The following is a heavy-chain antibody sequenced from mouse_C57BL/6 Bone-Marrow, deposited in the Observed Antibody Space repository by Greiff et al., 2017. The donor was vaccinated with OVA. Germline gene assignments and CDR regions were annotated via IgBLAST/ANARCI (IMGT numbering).Heavy chain of an antibody. CDR3: ARDGGLRPYWYFDV. Sequence: VQLKESGPGLVKPSQSLSLTCSVTGYSITSGYYWNWIRQFPGNELEWMGYISYDGSNNYNPSLKNRISITRDTSKNQFFLKLNSVTTEDTATYYCARDGGLRPYWYFDVWGTGTTVTVSS. V-gene: IGHV3-6*01. CDR2: ISYDGSN. D-gene: IGHD2-4*01. CDR1: GYSITSGYY. J-gene: IGHJ1*03.